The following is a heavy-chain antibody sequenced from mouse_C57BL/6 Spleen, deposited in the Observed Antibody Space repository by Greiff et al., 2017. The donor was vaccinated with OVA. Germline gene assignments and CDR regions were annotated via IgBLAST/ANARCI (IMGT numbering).Heavy chain of an antibody. CDR3: ARYGNYGVYYAMDY. V-gene: IGHV1-52*01. J-gene: IGHJ4*01. CDR2: IDPSDSET. CDR1: GYTFTSYW. D-gene: IGHD2-1*01. Sequence: QVQLQQPGAELVRPGSSVKLSCKASGYTFTSYWMHWVKQRPIQGLEWIGNIDPSDSETHYNQKFKDKATLTVDKSSSTDYMQLSSLTSEDSAVYYCARYGNYGVYYAMDYWGQGTSVTVSS.